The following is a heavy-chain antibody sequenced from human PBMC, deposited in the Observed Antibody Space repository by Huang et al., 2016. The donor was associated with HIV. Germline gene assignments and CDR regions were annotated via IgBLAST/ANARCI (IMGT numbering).Heavy chain of an antibody. CDR1: GYIFSSFG. CDR2: ISAYNGNT. V-gene: IGHV1-18*01. Sequence: QVQLVQSGAEVKKPGASVKVSCKASGYIFSSFGISWVRQATGQGREWMGWISAYNGNTNYAQKFQGRVSMTTDTSTSTVYMELRSLRSDDTAVFYCARPHSGYSSGWLDYWGQGTLVTVSS. CDR3: ARPHSGYSSGWLDY. D-gene: IGHD6-19*01. J-gene: IGHJ4*02.